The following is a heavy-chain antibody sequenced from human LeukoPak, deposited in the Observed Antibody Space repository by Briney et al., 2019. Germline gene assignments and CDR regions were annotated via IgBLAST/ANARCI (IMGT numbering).Heavy chain of an antibody. CDR2: ISWNNGSK. V-gene: IGHV3-9*01. CDR1: GFTLDGYA. D-gene: IGHD3-22*01. Sequence: KTGGSLRLSCAAPGFTLDGYAMHWVRHAPGKGLEWVSGISWNNGSKGYADSVKGRFTISRDNAKNSLYLQMNSLKTEDTALYYCAKDKGLLPYYFDYWGQGTVVTVSS. J-gene: IGHJ4*02. CDR3: AKDKGLLPYYFDY.